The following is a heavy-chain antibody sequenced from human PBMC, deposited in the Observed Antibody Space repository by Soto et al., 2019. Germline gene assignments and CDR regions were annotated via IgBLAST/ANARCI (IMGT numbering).Heavy chain of an antibody. V-gene: IGHV3-21*04. J-gene: IGHJ4*02. D-gene: IGHD1-7*01. CDR3: AKDGYSWNYFYYFDY. CDR2: ISSSSSYI. Sequence: GGSLRLSCAASGFTFSSYSMNWVRQAPGKGLEWVSSISSSSSYIYYADSVKGRFTISRDNAKNSLYLQMNSLRAEDTAVYYCAKDGYSWNYFYYFDYWGQGTLVTVSS. CDR1: GFTFSSYS.